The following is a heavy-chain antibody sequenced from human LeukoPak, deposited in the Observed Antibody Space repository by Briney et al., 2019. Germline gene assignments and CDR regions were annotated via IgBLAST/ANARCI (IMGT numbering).Heavy chain of an antibody. CDR2: VSGSGGTT. CDR1: GFTFSSYA. V-gene: IGHV3-23*01. D-gene: IGHD4-17*01. CDR3: AKTLKATVTTSAHTFDI. Sequence: GGSLRLSCAASGFTFSSYAMSWVRQAPGKGLEWVSGVSGSGGTTYADSVKGRFTISRDNSKNTLYLQMNNLRVEDTAVYYCAKTLKATVTTSAHTFDIWGQGTMVTVSS. J-gene: IGHJ3*02.